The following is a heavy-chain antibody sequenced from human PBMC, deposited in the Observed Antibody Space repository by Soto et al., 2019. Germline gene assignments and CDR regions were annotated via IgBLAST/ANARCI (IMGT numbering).Heavy chain of an antibody. CDR1: GYSFTTYW. Sequence: GESLKISCRTSGYSFTTYWIGWVRQMPGKGLEWVGPIFPGDSDTRYSPSFQGQVTISADKSISTAYLQWDSLKASDTAMYYCVRLVNSGWFDPWGQGTLVTVSS. CDR2: IFPGDSDT. CDR3: VRLVNSGWFDP. V-gene: IGHV5-51*01. J-gene: IGHJ5*02. D-gene: IGHD2-15*01.